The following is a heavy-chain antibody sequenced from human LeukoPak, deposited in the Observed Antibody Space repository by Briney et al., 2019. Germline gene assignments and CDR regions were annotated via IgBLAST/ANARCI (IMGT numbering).Heavy chain of an antibody. CDR1: GFTFSSYS. D-gene: IGHD2-2*01. CDR3: ASRYCTSTNCYAFDI. Sequence: GGSLRLSCAASGFTFSSYSMNWVRQAPGKGLEWVSSISSDSNYIFYADSVQGRFTISRDNAENSLFLQMNSLRAEDTAVHYCASRYCTSTNCYAFDIWGQGTMVTVSS. J-gene: IGHJ3*02. CDR2: ISSDSNYI. V-gene: IGHV3-21*01.